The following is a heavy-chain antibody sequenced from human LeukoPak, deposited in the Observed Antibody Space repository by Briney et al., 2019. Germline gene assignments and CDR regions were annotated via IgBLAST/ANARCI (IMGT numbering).Heavy chain of an antibody. CDR1: GFTFSSYG. Sequence: PGGSLRLSCAASGFTFSSYGMHWVRQAPGKGLEWVAVISYDGSNKYYADSVKGRFTISRDNSKNTLYLQMNSLRAEDTAVYYCAKSSDCYGSGSFYFDYWGQGTLVTVSS. V-gene: IGHV3-30*18. CDR3: AKSSDCYGSGSFYFDY. D-gene: IGHD3-10*01. J-gene: IGHJ4*02. CDR2: ISYDGSNK.